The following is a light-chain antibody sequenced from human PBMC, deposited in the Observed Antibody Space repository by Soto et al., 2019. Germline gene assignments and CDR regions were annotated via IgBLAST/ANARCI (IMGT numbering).Light chain of an antibody. CDR1: QNIISW. J-gene: IGKJ2*01. CDR2: QAS. V-gene: IGKV1-5*03. Sequence: DIQMTQSPSTLSASVGDRVTITCRASQNIISWLAWYQQKPGKDPKLLTYQASSLASGVPSRFSGSGSGTEFTLTINSLQPDDFATYYCQQYISSPPTFGQGTKLEIK. CDR3: QQYISSPPT.